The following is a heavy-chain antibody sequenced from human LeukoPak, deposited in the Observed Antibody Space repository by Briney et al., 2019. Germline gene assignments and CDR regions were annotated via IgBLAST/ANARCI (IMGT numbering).Heavy chain of an antibody. Sequence: PSGTLSLTCAVSGGSLTSSNWWSWVRQPPGKGLEWIGEIYYTGNTNYNPSLKSRVTISVDKSNNQFSLNLSSVTAADTAVYYCAKSNAWDWFDPWGQGTLVTVSS. CDR1: GGSLTSSNW. J-gene: IGHJ5*02. CDR2: IYYTGNT. D-gene: IGHD4-11*01. CDR3: AKSNAWDWFDP. V-gene: IGHV4-4*02.